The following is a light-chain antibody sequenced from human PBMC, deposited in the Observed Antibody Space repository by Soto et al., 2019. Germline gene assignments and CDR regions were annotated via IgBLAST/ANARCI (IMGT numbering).Light chain of an antibody. CDR3: GTWDSSLSAGV. CDR1: SSNIGNNY. Sequence: QPVLTQPPSVSVAPGQKVTISCSGSSSNIGNNYVSWYQQVPGTAPKLLIYENNKRPSGIPDRFSGSKSGTSATLGITGLQTGDEADYYCGTWDSSLSAGVFGTGTKLTVL. CDR2: ENN. V-gene: IGLV1-51*02. J-gene: IGLJ1*01.